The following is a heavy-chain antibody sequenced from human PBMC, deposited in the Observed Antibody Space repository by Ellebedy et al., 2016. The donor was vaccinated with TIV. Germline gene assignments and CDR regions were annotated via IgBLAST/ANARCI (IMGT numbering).Heavy chain of an antibody. CDR1: GFTFSSYA. Sequence: PGGSLRLSCAASGFTFSSYAMSWVRQAPGKGLEWVSAISGSGGSTYYADSVKGRFTIPRDNSKNTLYLQMNSLRAEDTAVEYCANRAQAFGVVIHFDYWGQGTLVTVSS. V-gene: IGHV3-23*01. J-gene: IGHJ4*02. CDR3: ANRAQAFGVVIHFDY. D-gene: IGHD3-3*01. CDR2: ISGSGGST.